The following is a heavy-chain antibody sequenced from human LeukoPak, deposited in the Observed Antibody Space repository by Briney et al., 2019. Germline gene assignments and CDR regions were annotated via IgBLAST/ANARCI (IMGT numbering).Heavy chain of an antibody. V-gene: IGHV3-23*01. Sequence: GGSLRLSCAASGFTFSSYAMSWVRQAPGKGLEWVSTISGSGSSTYYADSVRGRFTISRDNSKNTLSLEMNTLRAEDTAVYYCAKDGGYRPLGDFDYWGQGTLVTVSS. CDR3: AKDGGYRPLGDFDY. D-gene: IGHD5-24*01. CDR2: ISGSGSST. J-gene: IGHJ4*02. CDR1: GFTFSSYA.